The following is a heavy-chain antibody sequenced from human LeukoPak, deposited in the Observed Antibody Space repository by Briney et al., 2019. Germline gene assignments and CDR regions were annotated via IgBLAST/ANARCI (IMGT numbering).Heavy chain of an antibody. V-gene: IGHV3-33*01. Sequence: GGSLRLSCAASGFTFSSYDMHWVRQAPGKGLEWVAVIWYDGSNKYYADSVKGRFTISRDNSKNTLYLQMNSLRAEDTAVYYCARESNPRGYFDWLFPRDAFDIWGQGTMVTVSS. J-gene: IGHJ3*02. CDR2: IWYDGSNK. CDR3: ARESNPRGYFDWLFPRDAFDI. D-gene: IGHD3-9*01. CDR1: GFTFSSYD.